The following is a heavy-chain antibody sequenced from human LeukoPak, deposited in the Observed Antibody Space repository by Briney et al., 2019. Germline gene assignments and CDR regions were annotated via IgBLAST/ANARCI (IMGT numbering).Heavy chain of an antibody. J-gene: IGHJ4*02. CDR3: ARGPPNWGMVGY. Sequence: ASVTVSCKASGYTFTDYDFNWVRQAPGQGLEWMGWMKSNNGHTGYAQKFQGRVTMTRDTSISTAYMELSSLTFEDTAVYYCARGPPNWGMVGYWGQGTLVTVSS. CDR1: GYTFTDYD. CDR2: MKSNNGHT. D-gene: IGHD7-27*01. V-gene: IGHV1-8*01.